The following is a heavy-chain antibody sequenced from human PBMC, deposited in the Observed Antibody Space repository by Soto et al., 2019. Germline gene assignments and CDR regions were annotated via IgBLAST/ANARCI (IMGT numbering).Heavy chain of an antibody. V-gene: IGHV3-33*01. CDR3: ARSPGLQYLDH. Sequence: QVQLVESGGGVVQPGRSLRLSCAASGFTFSSYGMHWVRQAPGKGLEWVAVIWYDGSNKYYADSVKGRFTISRDNAKNTLYLQMNSLRAEDTAVYYCARSPGLQYLDHWGQGTLVTVSS. CDR2: IWYDGSNK. CDR1: GFTFSSYG. D-gene: IGHD4-4*01. J-gene: IGHJ4*02.